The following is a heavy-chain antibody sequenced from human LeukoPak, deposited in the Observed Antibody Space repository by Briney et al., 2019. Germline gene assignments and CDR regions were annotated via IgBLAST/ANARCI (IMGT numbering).Heavy chain of an antibody. V-gene: IGHV4-59*12. D-gene: IGHD6-13*01. CDR2: IYYSGST. CDR1: GGSFSGYY. Sequence: PSETLSLTCAVYGGSFSGYYWSWIRQPPGKGLEWIGYIYYSGSTNYNPSLKSRVTISVDTSKNQFSLKLSSVTAADTAVYYCARVPLSSWQVHYYYGLDVWGQGTTVTVSS. J-gene: IGHJ6*02. CDR3: ARVPLSSWQVHYYYGLDV.